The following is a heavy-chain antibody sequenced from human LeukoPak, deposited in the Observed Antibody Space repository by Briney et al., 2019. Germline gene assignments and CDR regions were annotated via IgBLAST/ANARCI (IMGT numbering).Heavy chain of an antibody. CDR2: INSGWNT. Sequence: GGSLRLSCAASGFTVSDTYMSWVRQAPGKGLEWVSFINSGWNTHYADSVKGRFTISRDNSKNTLYLQMNSLRAEDTAVYYCARDPSNPTAFDYCGQGTLVTVSS. J-gene: IGHJ4*02. D-gene: IGHD6-6*01. CDR1: GFTVSDTY. V-gene: IGHV3-66*02. CDR3: ARDPSNPTAFDY.